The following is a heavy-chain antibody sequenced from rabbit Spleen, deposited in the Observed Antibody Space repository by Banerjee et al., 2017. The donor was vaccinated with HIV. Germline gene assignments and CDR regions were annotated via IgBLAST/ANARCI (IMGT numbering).Heavy chain of an antibody. CDR2: AYAGSSGST. D-gene: IGHD8-1*01. CDR3: ARDAGTSFSTYGMDL. CDR1: GFSFHSGYD. Sequence: QSLEESGGGLVKPGASLTLTWKAYGFSFHSGYDMCWVRQAPGKGLEWVACAYAGSSGSTYSATWAKGRFTISKTSSTTVTLQMTSLTAADTATYFCARDAGTSFSTYGMDLWGPGTLVTVS. J-gene: IGHJ6*01. V-gene: IGHV1S40*01.